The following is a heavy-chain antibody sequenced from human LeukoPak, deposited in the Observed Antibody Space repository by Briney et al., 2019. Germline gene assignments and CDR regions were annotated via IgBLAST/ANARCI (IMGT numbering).Heavy chain of an antibody. CDR1: GITLSGYS. CDR3: ASKQGDY. CDR2: ISSSSTYI. Sequence: GGSLRLSCAASGITLSGYSMNWIRQAPGKGLEWVSSISSSSTYIYYADSVKGRITISRDNAKNSLYLQMNSLRAEDTAVYYCASKQGDYWGQGTLVTVSS. V-gene: IGHV3-21*01. J-gene: IGHJ4*02.